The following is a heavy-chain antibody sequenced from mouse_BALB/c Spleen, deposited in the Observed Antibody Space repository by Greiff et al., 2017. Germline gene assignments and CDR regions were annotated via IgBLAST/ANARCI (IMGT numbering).Heavy chain of an antibody. V-gene: IGHV2-9*02. CDR3: ARGGRNYFYAMDY. J-gene: IGHJ4*01. CDR2: IWAGGST. CDR1: GFSLTSYG. D-gene: IGHD2-5*01. Sequence: VKLMESGPGLVAPSQSLSITCTVSGFSLTSYGVHWVRQPPGKGLEWLGVIWAGGSTNYNSALMSRLSISKDNSKSQVFLKMNSLQTDDTAMYYCARGGRNYFYAMDYWGQGTSVTVSS.